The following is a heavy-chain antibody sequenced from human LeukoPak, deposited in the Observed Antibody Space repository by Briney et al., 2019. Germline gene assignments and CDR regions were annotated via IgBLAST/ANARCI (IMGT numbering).Heavy chain of an antibody. D-gene: IGHD5-12*01. CDR1: GGSISSSNW. CDR2: IYHSGST. Sequence: SETLSLTCAVSGGSISSSNWWSWVRQPPGKGLEWIGEIYHSGSTNYNPSLKSRVTISVDTSKNQFSLKLSSVTAADTAVYYCARAGYSEYYFDYWGQGTLVTVSS. J-gene: IGHJ4*02. CDR3: ARAGYSEYYFDY. V-gene: IGHV4-4*02.